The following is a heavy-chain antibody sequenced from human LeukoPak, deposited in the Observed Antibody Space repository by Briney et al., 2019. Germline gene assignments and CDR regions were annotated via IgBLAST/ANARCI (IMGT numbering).Heavy chain of an antibody. CDR1: GGSIRSGDYY. V-gene: IGHV4-30-4*01. CDR3: ARAYFFGSGSYYAFDV. CDR2: IYYSGNA. J-gene: IGHJ3*01. D-gene: IGHD3-10*01. Sequence: SETLSLTCTVSGGSIRSGDYYWSWIRQPPGKGLDCIVYIYYSGNAYYNPSLKSRFTISVDTSENQFSLKLNSVTAADTAVYYCARAYFFGSGSYYAFDVWGQGTVVTVSS.